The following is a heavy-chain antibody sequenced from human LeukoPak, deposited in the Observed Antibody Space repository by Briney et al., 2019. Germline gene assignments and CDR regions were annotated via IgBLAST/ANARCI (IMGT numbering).Heavy chain of an antibody. CDR1: GGSISSYY. D-gene: IGHD3-3*01. J-gene: IGHJ4*02. Sequence: PSETLSLTCTVSGGSISSYYWSWIRQPPGKGLEWIGYIYYSGSTNYNPSLKSRVTISVDTSKNQFSLKLSSVTAADTAVYYCARLRSRYDPEWLFDYWGQGTLVTVSS. CDR3: ARLRSRYDPEWLFDY. CDR2: IYYSGST. V-gene: IGHV4-59*08.